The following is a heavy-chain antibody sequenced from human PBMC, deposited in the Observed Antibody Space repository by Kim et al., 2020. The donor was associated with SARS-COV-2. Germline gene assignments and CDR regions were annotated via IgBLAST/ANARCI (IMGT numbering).Heavy chain of an antibody. Sequence: ASVKVSCKASGYTFTSYDINWVRQATGQGLEWMGWMNPNSGNTGYAQKFQGRVTMTRNTSISTAYMELSSLRSEDTAVYYCARGGIAAAGTPSAGLPTDYWGQGTLVTVSS. CDR1: GYTFTSYD. V-gene: IGHV1-8*01. D-gene: IGHD6-13*01. J-gene: IGHJ4*02. CDR3: ARGGIAAAGTPSAGLPTDY. CDR2: MNPNSGNT.